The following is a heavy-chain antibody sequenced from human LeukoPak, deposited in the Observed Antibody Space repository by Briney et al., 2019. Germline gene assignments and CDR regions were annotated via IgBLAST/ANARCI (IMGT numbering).Heavy chain of an antibody. CDR3: AKEVVAALIGSH. CDR2: ISGSGGST. D-gene: IGHD2-15*01. J-gene: IGHJ4*02. CDR1: GFTFSSYA. Sequence: GGSLRLSCAASGFTFSSYAMSWVRQAPGNGLEWVSAISGSGGSTYYADSVKGRFTISRDNSRNTLYLQMNSLRAEDTAVYYCAKEVVAALIGSHWGQGTLVTVSS. V-gene: IGHV3-23*01.